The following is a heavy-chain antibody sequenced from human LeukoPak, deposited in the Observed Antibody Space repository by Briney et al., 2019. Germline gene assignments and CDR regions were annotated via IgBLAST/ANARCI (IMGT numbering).Heavy chain of an antibody. J-gene: IGHJ4*02. CDR1: GGTFSSYA. CDR3: ARMAYYYDSSGQYFDY. D-gene: IGHD3-22*01. Sequence: SVKVSCKASGGTFSSYAISWVRQAPGQGLEWMGGIIPIFGTANYAQKFQGRVTITTDESTSTAYMELSSLRSEDTAVYYCARMAYYYDSSGQYFDYWGQGTLVTVSS. V-gene: IGHV1-69*05. CDR2: IIPIFGTA.